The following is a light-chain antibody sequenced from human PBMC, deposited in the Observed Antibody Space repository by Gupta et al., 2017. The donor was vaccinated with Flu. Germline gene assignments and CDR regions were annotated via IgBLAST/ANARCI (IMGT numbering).Light chain of an antibody. CDR2: RDI. V-gene: IGLV1-40*01. J-gene: IGLJ1*01. CDR3: QSFDRSRGGFYV. CDR1: SSNVGAGFD. Sequence: TSSCSGTSSNVGAGFDVHWYHHVPGKVPKRVIYRDINRPSGVPARCSGSKSGTSASLAITGLQPEDEGDYYCQSFDRSRGGFYVFGSGTKVSVV.